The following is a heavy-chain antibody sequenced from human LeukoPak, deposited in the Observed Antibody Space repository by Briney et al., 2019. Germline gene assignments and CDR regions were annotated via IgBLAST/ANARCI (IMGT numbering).Heavy chain of an antibody. CDR1: GGSISSGGYS. J-gene: IGHJ3*02. CDR2: IYHSGST. V-gene: IGHV4-30-2*01. D-gene: IGHD6-13*01. CDR3: ARVNAAAGYAFDI. Sequence: PSETLSLTCAVSGGSISSGGYSWSWIRQPPGKGLKWIGYIYHSGSTYYNPSLKSRVTISVDRSKNQFSLKLSSVTAADTAVYYCARVNAAAGYAFDIWGQGTMVTVSS.